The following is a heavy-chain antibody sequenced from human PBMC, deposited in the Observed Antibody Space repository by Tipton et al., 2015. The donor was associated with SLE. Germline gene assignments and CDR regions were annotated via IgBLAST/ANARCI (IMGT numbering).Heavy chain of an antibody. J-gene: IGHJ4*02. CDR1: GGSFSGYY. V-gene: IGHV4-34*01. D-gene: IGHD3-3*01. Sequence: TLSHTCAVYGGSFSGYYWNWIRQPPGKGLEWIGEINHSGGTNYNPSLKSRVTISVDTSKNQLSLKLSSVTAADTAVYYCSRGGNYDFFRSPHAYFDYWGQGTLVTVSS. CDR3: SRGGNYDFFRSPHAYFDY. CDR2: INHSGGT.